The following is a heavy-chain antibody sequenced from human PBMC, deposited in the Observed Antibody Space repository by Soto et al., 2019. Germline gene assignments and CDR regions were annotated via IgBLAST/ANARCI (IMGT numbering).Heavy chain of an antibody. CDR1: GYTFSRYV. CDR3: ARGGYYASSGSLNYHYYGMNV. Sequence: QVQLVQSGGEWKKPGASVKVSCKASGYTFSRYVIHWVRQAPGQGLEWLGWISPYDGNTKYAQFLQGRVSMTTETTTKKSYMELRVLRSDDTAVYYCARGGYYASSGSLNYHYYGMNVWGQGTTVNVSS. V-gene: IGHV1-18*01. CDR2: ISPYDGNT. J-gene: IGHJ6*01. D-gene: IGHD3-22*01.